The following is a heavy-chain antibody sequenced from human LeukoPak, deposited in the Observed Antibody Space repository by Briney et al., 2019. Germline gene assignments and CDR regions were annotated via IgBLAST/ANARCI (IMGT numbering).Heavy chain of an antibody. CDR1: GGSIINYY. D-gene: IGHD3-16*01. V-gene: IGHV4-59*08. J-gene: IGHJ5*02. Sequence: PSETLSLTCSISGGSIINYYWNWIRQPPGKGLEWIGYIHYIGITNYNPSLKSRVTISADTSKHQFSLKLTSVTAADTAVYYCAGSGSYGPFDPWGQGTLVTVSS. CDR3: AGSGSYGPFDP. CDR2: IHYIGIT.